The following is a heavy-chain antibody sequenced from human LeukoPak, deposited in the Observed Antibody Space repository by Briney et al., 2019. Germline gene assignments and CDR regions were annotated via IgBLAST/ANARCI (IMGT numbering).Heavy chain of an antibody. D-gene: IGHD5-24*01. CDR1: GFSLGTSGMC. Sequence: SGPALVQPTQTLTLTCTFSGFSLGTSGMCVSWIRQPPGKALEWLARIDWDDDKYYSTSLRTRLSISKDTSKNQVVLTMTNMDPVDTATYYCARRFRDPGQNYFDYWGQGTLVTVSS. CDR3: ARRFRDPGQNYFDY. J-gene: IGHJ4*02. CDR2: IDWDDDK. V-gene: IGHV2-70*11.